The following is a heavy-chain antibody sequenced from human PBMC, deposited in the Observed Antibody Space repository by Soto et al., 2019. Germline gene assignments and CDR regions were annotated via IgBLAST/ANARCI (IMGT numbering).Heavy chain of an antibody. J-gene: IGHJ4*02. CDR1: GFTFSSHA. V-gene: IGHV3-23*01. Sequence: PGGSLRLSCAASGFTFSSHAMSWVRQAPGKGLEWFSAISGSGVSTYYADSVKGRLTISRDNYKNTLYLKMNSLRAEDTAVYYCAKRFLYSSSCFDYWRQGPLVTVSS. CDR3: AKRFLYSSSCFDY. CDR2: ISGSGVST. D-gene: IGHD6-13*01.